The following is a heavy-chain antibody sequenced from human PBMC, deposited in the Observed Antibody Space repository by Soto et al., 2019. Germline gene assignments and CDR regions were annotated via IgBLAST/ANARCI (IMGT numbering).Heavy chain of an antibody. CDR1: GFTFSDYY. CDR3: ARDRRTAGLAVAGNYNYGIDV. D-gene: IGHD6-19*01. V-gene: IGHV3-11*06. J-gene: IGHJ6*02. Sequence: GGSLRLSCAASGFTFSDYYMSWIRQAPGKGLEWVSYISSSSSYTNNADSVKGRLTISRDNAKNSLYLQMNSMSAEYTAVYYCARDRRTAGLAVAGNYNYGIDVWGQGTTVTVSS. CDR2: ISSSSSYT.